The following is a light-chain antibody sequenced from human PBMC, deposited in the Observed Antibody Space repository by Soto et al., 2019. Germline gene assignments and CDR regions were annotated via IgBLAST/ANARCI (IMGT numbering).Light chain of an antibody. J-gene: IGKJ1*01. V-gene: IGKV1-5*01. CDR2: DAS. Sequence: DIQMTISPSALSADEGHRVTITCRASQSISSWLAWYQQKPGKAPKLLIYDASSLESGVPSRFSGSGSGTEFTLTISILQPDDFATYYCHQYNSYSSWTFGQGSKVDI. CDR3: HQYNSYSSWT. CDR1: QSISSW.